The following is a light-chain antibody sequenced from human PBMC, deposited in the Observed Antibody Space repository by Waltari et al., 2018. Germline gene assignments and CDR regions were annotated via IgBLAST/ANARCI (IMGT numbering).Light chain of an antibody. CDR3: QTGGHGTWV. Sequence: QLVLTQSPSASASLGASVKLTCTLSSGHSSNVIAWLQQQPEKGPRCLMKVNSAGSHSKGDGIPDRFSGSSSGAERYLTVSSLQSEDEADYYCQTGGHGTWVFGGGTKLTVL. V-gene: IGLV4-69*01. CDR2: VNSAGSH. J-gene: IGLJ3*02. CDR1: SGHSSNV.